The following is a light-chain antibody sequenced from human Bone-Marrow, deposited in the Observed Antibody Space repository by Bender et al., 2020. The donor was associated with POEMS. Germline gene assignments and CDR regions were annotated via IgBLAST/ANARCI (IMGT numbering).Light chain of an antibody. J-gene: IGLJ3*02. Sequence: QSVLTQPPSASGTPGQRVTISCSGSNSNIGTNAVNWYQQFPGTAPKLLIYSENQRPSGFPDRFYAFRSGPSASLAISGFQSEDAADYYCAAWDAVLRGGVFGGGTKLTVL. CDR3: AAWDAVLRGGV. V-gene: IGLV1-44*01. CDR1: NSNIGTNA. CDR2: SEN.